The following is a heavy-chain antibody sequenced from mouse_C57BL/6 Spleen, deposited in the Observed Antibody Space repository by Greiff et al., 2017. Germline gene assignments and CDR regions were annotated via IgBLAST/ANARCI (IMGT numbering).Heavy chain of an antibody. V-gene: IGHV1-69*01. D-gene: IGHD2-13*01. J-gene: IGHJ3*01. CDR3: ARGDWAWFAY. CDR1: GYTFTSYW. CDR2: IDPSDSYT. Sequence: VQLQQPGAELVMPGASVKLSCKASGYTFTSYWMHWVKQRPGKGLEWIGEIDPSDSYTNYNQKFKGKSTLTVDKSSSTAYMQLSSLTSEDSAVYYCARGDWAWFAYWCQGTLVTVSA.